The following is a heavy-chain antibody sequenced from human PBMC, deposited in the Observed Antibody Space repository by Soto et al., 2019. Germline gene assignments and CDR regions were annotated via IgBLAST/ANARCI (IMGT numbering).Heavy chain of an antibody. Sequence: EVPLVESGGGLVQPGGSLRLSCAASGFTFGTYWMYWVRQAPGKGLVCLSRVNGDGSSTNYADSVKGRFTISRDNAKNTLYLQMNNLRAEDTAVYYCARSGSSSWSFYFNYWGQGTLVTVSS. CDR1: GFTFGTYW. D-gene: IGHD6-13*01. CDR2: VNGDGSST. J-gene: IGHJ4*02. CDR3: ARSGSSSWSFYFNY. V-gene: IGHV3-74*01.